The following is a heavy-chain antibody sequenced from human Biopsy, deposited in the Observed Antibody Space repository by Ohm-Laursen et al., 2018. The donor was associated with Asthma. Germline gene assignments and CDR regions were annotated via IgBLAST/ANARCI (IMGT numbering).Heavy chain of an antibody. D-gene: IGHD1-20*01. CDR1: GFTFSDYD. Sequence: SLRLSCAASGFTFSDYDMHWVRQAPGKGLEWVAVISYDGTNKDYADSVKGRFTFPRDNSQNTLYLEMNSLRVEDTAVYYCARDLRSDNWNPWGMDVWGLGTTVTVAS. CDR2: ISYDGTNK. CDR3: ARDLRSDNWNPWGMDV. J-gene: IGHJ6*02. V-gene: IGHV3-30-3*01.